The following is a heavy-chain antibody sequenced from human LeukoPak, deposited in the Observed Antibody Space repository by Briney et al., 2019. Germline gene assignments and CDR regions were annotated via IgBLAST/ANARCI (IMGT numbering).Heavy chain of an antibody. CDR3: ARGYYDSRGYSNTFDI. J-gene: IGHJ3*02. CDR1: GASISSSY. CDR2: INYSGNT. D-gene: IGHD3-22*01. V-gene: IGHV4-59*01. Sequence: PSETLSLTCAVSGASISSSYWSWIRQPPGKGQEWIGYINYSGNTKYNPSLESRVTISVDASNNQFSPRLSSVTAADTAFYYCARGYYDSRGYSNTFDIWGQGTLVTVSS.